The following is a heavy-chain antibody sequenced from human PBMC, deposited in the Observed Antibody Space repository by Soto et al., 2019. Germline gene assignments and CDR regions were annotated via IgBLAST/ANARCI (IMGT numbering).Heavy chain of an antibody. J-gene: IGHJ3*02. V-gene: IGHV5-10-1*01. CDR1: GYSFTSYW. Sequence: PGESLKISCKGSGYSFTSYWISWVRQMPGKGLEWMGRIDPSDSYTNYSPSFQGHVTISADKSISTAYLQWSSLKASDTAMYYCARRHYYDSSGYSGDALDIWGQGTVVPVSS. CDR3: ARRHYYDSSGYSGDALDI. D-gene: IGHD3-22*01. CDR2: IDPSDSYT.